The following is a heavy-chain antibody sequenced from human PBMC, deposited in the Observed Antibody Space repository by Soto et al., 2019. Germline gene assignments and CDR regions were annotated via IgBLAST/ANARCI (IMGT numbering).Heavy chain of an antibody. J-gene: IGHJ6*02. D-gene: IGHD6-13*01. Sequence: PSETLSLTGTVSGGSITTYYCSWIRQPAGKGLEWIGRIDASGNTNYNPSLNSRVTMSIDTSKKQFSLKLTSVTAADTAIYYCARYSNNWFHKEGMDVWGQGTTVTVCS. CDR1: GGSITTYY. CDR2: IDASGNT. CDR3: ARYSNNWFHKEGMDV. V-gene: IGHV4-4*07.